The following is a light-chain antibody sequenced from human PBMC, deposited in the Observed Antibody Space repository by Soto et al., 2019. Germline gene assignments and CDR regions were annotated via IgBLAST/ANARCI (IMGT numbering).Light chain of an antibody. CDR2: GTS. J-gene: IGKJ5*01. CDR3: QQYNNWPAIT. Sequence: EIVLTQSPGTLSLSPGERATLSCRSSQSVRSNLAWYQQRPGQAPRLLIYGTSTRATGIPARFSGSGSGTEFTLSISSLQSEDFAVYYCQQYNNWPAITLGQGTRLEIK. CDR1: QSVRSN. V-gene: IGKV3D-15*01.